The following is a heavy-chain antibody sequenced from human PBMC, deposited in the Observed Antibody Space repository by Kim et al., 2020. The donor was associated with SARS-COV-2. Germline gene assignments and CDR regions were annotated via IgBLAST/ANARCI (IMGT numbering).Heavy chain of an antibody. CDR3: ARDSSMAYLDC. CDR1: GFSVSSYG. V-gene: IGHV3-33*05. Sequence: GGSLRLSCAASGFSVSSYGMYWVRQAPGKGLEWVAVIAYDGSFKYYADSVRGRFTLSRDNSKNTLSLQMNSLRAEDTAVYYCARDSSMAYLDCWGQGPLV. J-gene: IGHJ4*02. D-gene: IGHD1-20*01. CDR2: IAYDGSFK.